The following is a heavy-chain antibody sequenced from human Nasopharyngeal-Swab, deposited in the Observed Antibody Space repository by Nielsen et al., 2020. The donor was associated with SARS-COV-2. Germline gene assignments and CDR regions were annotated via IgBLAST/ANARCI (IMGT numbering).Heavy chain of an antibody. D-gene: IGHD4/OR15-4a*01. CDR1: GGSITDYY. J-gene: IGHJ4*02. CDR3: ARDRWGMLPTH. Sequence: SETLSLTCSVPGGSITDYYWSWIRQPAGKGLEWLGHIYTSGDTKYNASLESRVTISVDTSKNQFSLKLTSVTAADTAVFYCARDRWGMLPTHWGQGILVTVSS. V-gene: IGHV4-4*07. CDR2: IYTSGDT.